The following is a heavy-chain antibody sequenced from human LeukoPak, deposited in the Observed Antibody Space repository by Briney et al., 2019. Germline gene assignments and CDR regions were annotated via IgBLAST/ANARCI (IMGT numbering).Heavy chain of an antibody. D-gene: IGHD3-22*01. J-gene: IGHJ4*02. CDR2: ISGSGGST. Sequence: GGSLGLSCAASGFTFSSYAISWVRQAPGKGLEWVSAISGSGGSTYYADSVKGRFTISRDNSKNTLYLQMNSLRAEDTAVYYCAKDGFSSGYYLIDYWGQGTLVTVSS. CDR3: AKDGFSSGYYLIDY. CDR1: GFTFSSYA. V-gene: IGHV3-23*01.